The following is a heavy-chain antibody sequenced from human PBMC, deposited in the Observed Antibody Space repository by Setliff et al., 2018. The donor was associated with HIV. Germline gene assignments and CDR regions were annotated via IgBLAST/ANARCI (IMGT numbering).Heavy chain of an antibody. V-gene: IGHV1-46*01. D-gene: IGHD2-15*01. Sequence: ASVKVSCKASGYTLAGYFMHWVRQAPGQGLEWMGIINCNDGSSTYAQKFQGRVTMTRDTSTTTAYMELRGLRSDDTAVYFCARMRFCRGGSCLPGSLYYYYMDVGGKGTTVTVSS. CDR3: ARMRFCRGGSCLPGSLYYYYMDV. CDR2: INCNDGSS. CDR1: GYTLAGYF. J-gene: IGHJ6*03.